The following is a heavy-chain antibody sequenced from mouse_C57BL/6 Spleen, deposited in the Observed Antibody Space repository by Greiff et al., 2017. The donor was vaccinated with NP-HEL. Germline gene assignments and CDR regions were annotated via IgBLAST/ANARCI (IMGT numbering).Heavy chain of an antibody. CDR2: IWSGGST. CDR3: ARKDDGYAWFAY. CDR1: GFSLTSYG. D-gene: IGHD2-3*01. V-gene: IGHV2-2*01. J-gene: IGHJ3*01. Sequence: VQLQQSGPGLVQPSQSLSITCTVSGFSLTSYGVHWVRQSPGKGLEWLGVIWSGGSTDSNAAFISRLSISKDNSKSQVFFKMNSLQADDTAIYYCARKDDGYAWFAYWGQGTLVTVSA.